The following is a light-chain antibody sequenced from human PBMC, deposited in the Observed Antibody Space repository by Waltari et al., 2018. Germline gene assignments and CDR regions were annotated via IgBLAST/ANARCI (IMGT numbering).Light chain of an antibody. CDR1: SSNLANTV. J-gene: IGLJ3*02. V-gene: IGLV1-44*01. Sequence: QSVLTQPPSASGTPAQRVTLSCSGTSSNLANTVVNWSQQVPGPAPKLLIYRNDLRPSGVPDRVSASKSGTSASLAISGLQSEDEAEYYWASWDDSLNGHWVFGGGTMVTVL. CDR2: RND. CDR3: ASWDDSLNGHWV.